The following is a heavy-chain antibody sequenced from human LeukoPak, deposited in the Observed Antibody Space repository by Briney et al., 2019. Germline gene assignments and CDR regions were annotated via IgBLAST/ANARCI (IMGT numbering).Heavy chain of an antibody. CDR3: ASMPGSYGAFDI. CDR1: GYTFTSYG. CDR2: ISAYNGNT. Sequence: ASVKVSCKASGYTFTSYGISWVRQAPGQGLEWMGWISAYNGNTNYAQKLQGRVTMTTDTSTSTAYMELRSLRSDATAVYYCASMPGSYGAFDIWGQGTMVTASS. V-gene: IGHV1-18*01. D-gene: IGHD1-26*01. J-gene: IGHJ3*02.